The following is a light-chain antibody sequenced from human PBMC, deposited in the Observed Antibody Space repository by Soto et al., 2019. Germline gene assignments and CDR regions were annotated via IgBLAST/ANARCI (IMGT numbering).Light chain of an antibody. CDR2: DVS. Sequence: DIPTKPSPATLSASVPARVIITFRASQTVERWMAWYQQKPGKAPKLLISDVSTLERGVPSRFSGSGSATEFTLTISGLQPDDFATYYCQQYKDYVYTVGQGTKVDI. J-gene: IGKJ2*01. CDR1: QTVERW. CDR3: QQYKDYVYT. V-gene: IGKV1-5*01.